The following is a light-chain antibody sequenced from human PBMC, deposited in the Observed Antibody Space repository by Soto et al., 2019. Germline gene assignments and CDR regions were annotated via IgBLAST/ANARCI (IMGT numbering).Light chain of an antibody. CDR1: QSISSW. CDR3: QQYDRASWT. J-gene: IGKJ1*01. CDR2: TAS. V-gene: IGKV1-5*03. Sequence: DIQMTQSPSTLSASVGDRVIITCRASQSISSWLAWYQQKPGKAPNLLMYTASTLKSGIPSRFSGSGSGTDFTLTISSPQPDDFATYYCQQYDRASWTFGQGTKVEIK.